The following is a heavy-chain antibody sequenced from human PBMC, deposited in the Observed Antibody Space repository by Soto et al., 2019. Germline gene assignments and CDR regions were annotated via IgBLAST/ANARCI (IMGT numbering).Heavy chain of an antibody. Sequence: CKASGYSFTNYAIHWVRQAPGQRLEWMGWFIGGNNKIKYSQKFQGRVTITGDPSASTAYMELSSLRSEDTAVYYCARSMDFPYFDYWGQGTPVTVSS. D-gene: IGHD2-2*03. CDR3: ARSMDFPYFDY. CDR1: GYSFTNYA. V-gene: IGHV1-3*01. CDR2: FIGGNNKI. J-gene: IGHJ4*02.